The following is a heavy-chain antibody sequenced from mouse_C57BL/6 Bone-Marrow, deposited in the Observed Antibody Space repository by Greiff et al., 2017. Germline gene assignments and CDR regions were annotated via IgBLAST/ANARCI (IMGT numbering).Heavy chain of an antibody. J-gene: IGHJ2*01. Sequence: EVQLQQSGAELVRPGASVKLSCTASGFNIKDDYMHWVKQRPEQGLEWIGWIDPENGDTEYASEFQGKATITADTSSNTAYLQLSSLTSDDTAVYYCTPTGYYFDYWGQGTTLTVSS. CDR3: TPTGYYFDY. D-gene: IGHD4-1*02. V-gene: IGHV14-4*01. CDR1: GFNIKDDY. CDR2: IDPENGDT.